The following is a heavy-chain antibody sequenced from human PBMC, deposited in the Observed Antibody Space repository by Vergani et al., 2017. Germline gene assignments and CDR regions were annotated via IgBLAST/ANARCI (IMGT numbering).Heavy chain of an antibody. J-gene: IGHJ4*02. CDR3: ARHLSLVRPSSLTAFYY. CDR2: VFYGGRT. Sequence: QMQLQESGPGLVKPSETLSLSCTVSGDSISTSSYAWGWIRQPPGKTLEWIGTVFYGGRTSYNPSLKSRVTLSLDTSKKQISLHLTSVTAADTAVYYFARHLSLVRPSSLTAFYYLGQGTLVTVSS. D-gene: IGHD4/OR15-4a*01. V-gene: IGHV4-39*01. CDR1: GDSISTSSYA.